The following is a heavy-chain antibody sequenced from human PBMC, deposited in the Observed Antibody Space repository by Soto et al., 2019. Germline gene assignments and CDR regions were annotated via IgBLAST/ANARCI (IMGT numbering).Heavy chain of an antibody. CDR3: ARGRGSSRYDPFDY. CDR2: INAGNGNT. Sequence: QVQLVQSGAEVKKPGASVKVSCKSSGHTFTSYAMHWVRQAPGQSLEWMGWINAGNGNTKYSQKFQGRVTITRDTSANTAYMELSSLRSEDTAVYYCARGRGSSRYDPFDYWGQGTLVTVSS. D-gene: IGHD5-12*01. CDR1: GHTFTSYA. V-gene: IGHV1-3*01. J-gene: IGHJ4*02.